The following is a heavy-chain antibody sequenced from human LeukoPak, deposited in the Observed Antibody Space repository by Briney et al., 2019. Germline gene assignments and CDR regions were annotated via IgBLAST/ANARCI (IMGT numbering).Heavy chain of an antibody. CDR1: GYTFTSYD. CDR2: MNPNSGNT. D-gene: IGHD1-26*01. Sequence: GASVKVSCKASGYTFTSYDINWVRQATGQGLEWMGWMNPNSGNTGYAQKFQGRVTMTRNTSISTAYMELSSLRSEDTAVYYCARGSYIGEWELPDYWGQGTLVTVSS. CDR3: ARGSYIGEWELPDY. J-gene: IGHJ4*02. V-gene: IGHV1-8*01.